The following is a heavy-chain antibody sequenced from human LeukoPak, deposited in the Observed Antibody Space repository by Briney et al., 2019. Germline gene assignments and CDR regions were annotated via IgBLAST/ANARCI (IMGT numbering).Heavy chain of an antibody. V-gene: IGHV3-48*04. J-gene: IGHJ5*02. D-gene: IGHD6-13*01. CDR2: ISSSSSTI. Sequence: GGSLRLSCAASGFTFSSHSMNWVRQAPGKGLEWVSYISSSSSTIYYAESVKGRFTISRDNAKNSLYLQMNSLRAEDMAVYYCARQGYSSSWYVHWFDPWGQGTLVTVSS. CDR3: ARQGYSSSWYVHWFDP. CDR1: GFTFSSHS.